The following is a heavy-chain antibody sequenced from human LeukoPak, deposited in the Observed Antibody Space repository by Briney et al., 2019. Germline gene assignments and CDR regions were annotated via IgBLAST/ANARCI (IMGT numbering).Heavy chain of an antibody. J-gene: IGHJ3*02. CDR3: ARVVRFLWSDAFET. D-gene: IGHD3-3*01. CDR2: ISGSGGST. V-gene: IGHV3-23*01. CDR1: GFTFSSYA. Sequence: GGSLRLSCAASGFTFSSYAMSWVRQAPGKGLEWVSAISGSGGSTYYADSVKGRFTISRDNAKNLLYLQMSGLRAEDTAVYYCARVVRFLWSDAFETWGQGTMVTVSS.